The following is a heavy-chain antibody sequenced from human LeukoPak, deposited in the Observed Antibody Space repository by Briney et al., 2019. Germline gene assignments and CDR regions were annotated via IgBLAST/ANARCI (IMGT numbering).Heavy chain of an antibody. Sequence: GGSLTLSCSASGVTVSSNYMSWGRQAPGKGLEWVSTISVSTGATYYADSVKGRFTISRDNSKSTLFLQMNTVRADDTAFYYCAKNLPLPLAVPTKSPFDYWGRGTLVTFSS. CDR2: ISVSTGAT. D-gene: IGHD5-24*01. V-gene: IGHV3-23*01. J-gene: IGHJ4*02. CDR3: AKNLPLPLAVPTKSPFDY. CDR1: GVTVSSNY.